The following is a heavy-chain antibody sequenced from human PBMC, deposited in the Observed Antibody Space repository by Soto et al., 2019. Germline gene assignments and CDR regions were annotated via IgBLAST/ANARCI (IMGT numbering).Heavy chain of an antibody. CDR2: IYYSGST. J-gene: IGHJ5*02. Sequence: QLQLQESGPGLVKPSETLSLTCTVSGGSISSSSYFWGWIRQPPGKGLEWIGSIYYSGSTYYNPSLKSRVTTSVDTSKNQFSLKLTSVTAADTAVYYCARRYSGSPGHNWFDPWGQGTLVTVSS. V-gene: IGHV4-39*01. D-gene: IGHD1-26*01. CDR3: ARRYSGSPGHNWFDP. CDR1: GGSISSSSYF.